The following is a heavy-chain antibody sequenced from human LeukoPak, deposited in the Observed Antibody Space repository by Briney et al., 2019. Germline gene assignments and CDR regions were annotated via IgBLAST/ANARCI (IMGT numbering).Heavy chain of an antibody. CDR1: GYTFTGYY. J-gene: IGHJ4*02. CDR2: INPNRGGT. V-gene: IGHV1-2*02. D-gene: IGHD3-3*01. CDR3: ARDGYYDFWSGYYKEKPFDY. Sequence: ASVKVSCKASGYTFTGYYMHWVRQAPGQGLEWMGWINPNRGGTNYAQKFQGRVTMTRDTSISTAYMELSRLRSDDTAVYYCARDGYYDFWSGYYKEKPFDYWGQGTLVTVSS.